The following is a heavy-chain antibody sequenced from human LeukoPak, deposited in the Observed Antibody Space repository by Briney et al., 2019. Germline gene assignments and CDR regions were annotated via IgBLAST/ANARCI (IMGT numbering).Heavy chain of an antibody. CDR3: ARSSNYDILTGYYYY. J-gene: IGHJ4*02. CDR2: INPNSGGT. D-gene: IGHD3-9*01. CDR1: GYSFTSHY. Sequence: ASVKVSCKASGYSFTSHYMHWVRQAPGQGLEWMGWINPNSGGTNYAQKFQSRVTMTRDTSISTAYMELSRLRSDDTAVYYCARSSNYDILTGYYYYWGQGTLVTVSS. V-gene: IGHV1-2*02.